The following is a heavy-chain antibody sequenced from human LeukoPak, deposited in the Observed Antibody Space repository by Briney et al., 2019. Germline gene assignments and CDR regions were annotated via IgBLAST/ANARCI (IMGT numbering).Heavy chain of an antibody. CDR2: ISTSSSTI. J-gene: IGHJ4*02. V-gene: IGHV3-11*01. CDR1: GFTFSDYY. D-gene: IGHD4-17*01. CDR3: ARTTTRHTWALEY. Sequence: GGSLRLSCAASGFTFSDYYMSWIRQAPGKGLEWVSYISTSSSTIYYADSVKGRFTISRDNAKNSLYLQMNSLRAEDTAVYYCARTTTRHTWALEYWGQGTLVTVSS.